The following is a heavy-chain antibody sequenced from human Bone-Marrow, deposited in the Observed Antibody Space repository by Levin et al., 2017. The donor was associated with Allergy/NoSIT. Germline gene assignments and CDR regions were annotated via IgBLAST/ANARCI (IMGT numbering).Heavy chain of an antibody. J-gene: IGHJ6*02. CDR2: IIPVFGTI. Sequence: AASVNVSCRASGDPFNDYAIHWVRQAPGQGLQWMGGIIPVFGTIKSAQRFQDRVTISADDSTRTIYMEVRSLRSDDTAVYYCARGGIRGHYFDDFSGLDAWGQGTSVTVSS. V-gene: IGHV1-69*13. D-gene: IGHD3-3*01. CDR1: GDPFNDYA. CDR3: ARGGIRGHYFDDFSGLDA.